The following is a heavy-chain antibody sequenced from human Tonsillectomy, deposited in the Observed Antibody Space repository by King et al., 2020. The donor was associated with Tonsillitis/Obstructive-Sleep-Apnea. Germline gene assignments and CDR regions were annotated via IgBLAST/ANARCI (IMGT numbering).Heavy chain of an antibody. V-gene: IGHV4-34*01. CDR1: GGSFSAFY. J-gene: IGHJ4*01. D-gene: IGHD2-15*01. Sequence: VQLQQWGAGLLKPSETLSLTCAVYGGSFSAFYWSWIRQPPGKGLEWIGEINHSGSTNYNPFLKSRVTISLDTSKNQFSLKLSSVTAADTAVYYCATNPTCLSGGTCYFFHYWGHGTLVTVSS. CDR2: INHSGST. CDR3: ATNPTCLSGGTCYFFHY.